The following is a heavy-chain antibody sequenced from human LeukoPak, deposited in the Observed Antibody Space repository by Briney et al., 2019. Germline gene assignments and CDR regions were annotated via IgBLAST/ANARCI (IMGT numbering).Heavy chain of an antibody. D-gene: IGHD2-15*01. J-gene: IGHJ6*03. Sequence: PGGSLRLSCAASGFTFSSYAMFWVRQAPGKGLEWVSGISYIGGNTYYADSVKGRFTISRDNSKNTLYLQMNSLRAEDTAVYYCAKTGSRVYYYMDVWGKGTTVTVSS. CDR3: AKTGSRVYYYMDV. V-gene: IGHV3-23*01. CDR1: GFTFSSYA. CDR2: ISYIGGNT.